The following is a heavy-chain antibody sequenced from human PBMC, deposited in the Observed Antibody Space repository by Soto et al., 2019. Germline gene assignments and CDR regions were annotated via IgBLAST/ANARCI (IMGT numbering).Heavy chain of an antibody. V-gene: IGHV4-59*01. CDR2: IYYSGST. D-gene: IGHD4-17*01. CDR1: GGSISSYY. Sequence: PSETLSLTCTVSGGSISSYYWSWIRQPPGKGLEWIGYIYYSGSTNYNPSLKSRVTISVDTSKNQFSLKLSSVTAADTAVYYCAKWMGGGDYRRYYYYYMDVWGKGTTVTVSS. CDR3: AKWMGGGDYRRYYYYYMDV. J-gene: IGHJ6*03.